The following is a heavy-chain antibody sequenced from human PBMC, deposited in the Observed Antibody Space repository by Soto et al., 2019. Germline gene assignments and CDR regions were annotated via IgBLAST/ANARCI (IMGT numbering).Heavy chain of an antibody. Sequence: EVQLLESGGGLVQPGGSLRLSCAASGVTFSGFAMTWVRQAPGKGLEWVSTISGSGGSTYYADSVKGRFTISRDNSKNTLHLQMDSLRAEDTAVYYCAKQQWLVLGPDYWGQGTLVTVSS. CDR1: GVTFSGFA. J-gene: IGHJ4*02. CDR2: ISGSGGST. CDR3: AKQQWLVLGPDY. V-gene: IGHV3-23*01. D-gene: IGHD6-19*01.